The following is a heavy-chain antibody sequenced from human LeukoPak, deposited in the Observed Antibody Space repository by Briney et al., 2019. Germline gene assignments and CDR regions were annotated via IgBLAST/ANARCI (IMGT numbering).Heavy chain of an antibody. CDR3: ALDPYYGSGSPEY. V-gene: IGHV3-48*01. CDR2: ISRNSGTI. Sequence: GGSLRLSCAASGFTFSSYGMHWVRQAPGKGLEWVSYISRNSGTIYYADSVKGRFTISRDNAKNSLYLQMNSLRAEDTAVYYCALDPYYGSGSPEYWGQGTLVTVSS. CDR1: GFTFSSYG. D-gene: IGHD3-10*01. J-gene: IGHJ4*02.